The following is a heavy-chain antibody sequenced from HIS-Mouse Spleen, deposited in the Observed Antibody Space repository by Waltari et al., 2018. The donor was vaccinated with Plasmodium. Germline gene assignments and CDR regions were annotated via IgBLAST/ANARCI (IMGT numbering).Heavy chain of an antibody. J-gene: IGHJ3*02. D-gene: IGHD6-6*01. CDR2: IYSRGST. Sequence: EVQLVESGGGLIQPGGSLRLSCAASGLPVSSKYMSWVRQAQGKGLGAVSVIYSRGSTSHADSVKGPFTISRDNSKNALYLQMNSLRAEDTAVYYCARGMKSSSSAFDIWGQGTMVTGSS. CDR1: GLPVSSKY. V-gene: IGHV3-53*01. CDR3: ARGMKSSSSAFDI.